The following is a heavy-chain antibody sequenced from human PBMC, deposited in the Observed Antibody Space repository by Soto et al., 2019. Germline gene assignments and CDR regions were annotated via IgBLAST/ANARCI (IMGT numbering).Heavy chain of an antibody. CDR1: GYTFTSYG. D-gene: IGHD5-18*01. V-gene: IGHV1-18*01. J-gene: IGHJ4*02. CDR2: ISAYGGNT. Sequence: GASVKVSCKASGYTFTSYGISWVRQAPGQGLEWMGRISAYGGNTSYAQKLQGRVTMTRDTSTSTVYMELSSLRSEDTAVYYCARVSSIQLFDYWGQGTLVTVSS. CDR3: ARVSSIQLFDY.